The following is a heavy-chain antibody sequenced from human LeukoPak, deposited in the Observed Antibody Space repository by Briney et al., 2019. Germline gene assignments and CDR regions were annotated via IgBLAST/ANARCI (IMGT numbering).Heavy chain of an antibody. CDR3: ARSGYYGSGSYYIYYYYYMDV. CDR2: MNPNSGNT. Sequence: ASVKVSCKASGYTFTSYDINWVRQATGQGLEWMGWMNPNSGNTGYAQKFQGRVTITRNTSISTAYMELSSLRSDDTAVYYCARSGYYGSGSYYIYYYYYMDVWGKGTTVTISS. CDR1: GYTFTSYD. J-gene: IGHJ6*03. V-gene: IGHV1-8*03. D-gene: IGHD3-10*01.